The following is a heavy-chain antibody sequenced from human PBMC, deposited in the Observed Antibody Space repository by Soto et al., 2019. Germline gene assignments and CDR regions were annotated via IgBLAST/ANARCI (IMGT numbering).Heavy chain of an antibody. CDR2: IYHTGRS. Sequence: SQTLSLTCSVSGDSINDKNWWTWVRQPPGKRLEWIGDIYHTGRSSYNPSLTSRVAMSVDKSKNQFSLKLISVTAADPAVYYCARRMVVTGTPLRWFAPWGQGTLVTDSS. CDR1: GDSINDKNW. V-gene: IGHV4-4*02. D-gene: IGHD2-21*02. J-gene: IGHJ5*02. CDR3: ARRMVVTGTPLRWFAP.